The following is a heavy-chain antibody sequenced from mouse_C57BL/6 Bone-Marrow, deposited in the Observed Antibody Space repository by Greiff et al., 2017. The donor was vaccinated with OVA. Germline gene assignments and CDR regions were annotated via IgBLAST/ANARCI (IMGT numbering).Heavy chain of an antibody. D-gene: IGHD1-1*01. Sequence: EVQLVESGGDLVKPGGSLKLSCAASGFTFSSYGLSWVRQTPDKRLVGVATISSGGSYTYYPASVKGRFSISRDNAKNTLYLQMRSLKSEDKAMYCCASATVAYWYFDVWGTGTTVPVSS. CDR1: GFTFSSYG. CDR2: ISSGGSYT. V-gene: IGHV5-6*01. J-gene: IGHJ1*03. CDR3: ASATVAYWYFDV.